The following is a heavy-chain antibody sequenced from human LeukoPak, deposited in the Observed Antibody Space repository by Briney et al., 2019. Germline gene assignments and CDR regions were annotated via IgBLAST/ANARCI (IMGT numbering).Heavy chain of an antibody. J-gene: IGHJ6*02. Sequence: ASVKVSCKASGGTFSSYGISWVRQAPGQGLEWMGRIIPILGIANYAQKFQGRVTITADKSTSTAYMELSSLRSEDTAAYYCARDRSGSYYYYGMDVWGQGTTVTVSS. CDR2: IIPILGIA. CDR3: ARDRSGSYYYYGMDV. V-gene: IGHV1-69*04. CDR1: GGTFSSYG. D-gene: IGHD1-26*01.